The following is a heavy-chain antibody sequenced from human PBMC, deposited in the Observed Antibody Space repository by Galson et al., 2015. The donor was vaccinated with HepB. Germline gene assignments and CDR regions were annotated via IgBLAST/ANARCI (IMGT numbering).Heavy chain of an antibody. D-gene: IGHD6-13*01. CDR2: IKSKTDGGTT. CDR1: GFTFRNAW. Sequence: CAASGFTFRNAWMSWVRQAPGKGLEWVGRIKSKTDGGTTDYAAPVKGRFAISRDDSKNTLYLQIYSLRTEDTAVYYCTTVKSSWKPFDIWGQGTVVTVSS. V-gene: IGHV3-15*01. CDR3: TTVKSSWKPFDI. J-gene: IGHJ3*02.